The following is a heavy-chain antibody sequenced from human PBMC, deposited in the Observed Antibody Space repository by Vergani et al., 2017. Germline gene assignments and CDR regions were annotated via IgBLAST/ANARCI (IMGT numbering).Heavy chain of an antibody. CDR1: GFTFSSYA. V-gene: IGHV3-23*01. J-gene: IGHJ4*02. Sequence: EVQLLESGGGLVQPGGSLRLSCAASGFTFSSYAMSWVRQAPGKGLEWVSAISGSGGSTYYADSVKGRFTISGDNSISTAYLQWSSLKASDTAIYYCARRSAARPGDYWGQGTLVTVSS. CDR2: ISGSGGST. CDR3: ARRSAARPGDY. D-gene: IGHD6-6*01.